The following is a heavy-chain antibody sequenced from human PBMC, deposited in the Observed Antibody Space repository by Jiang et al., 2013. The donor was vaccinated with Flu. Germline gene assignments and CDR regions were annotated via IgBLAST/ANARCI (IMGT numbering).Heavy chain of an antibody. CDR2: TYYRSKWYN. Sequence: QTLSLTCAISGDSVSSNSAAWNWIRQSPSRGLEWLGRTYYRSKWYNDYAVSVKSRITINPDTSKNQFSLQLNSVTPEDTAVYYCAGIAAHPDYWYFDLWGRGTLVTVSS. V-gene: IGHV6-1*01. CDR3: AGIAAHPDYWYFDL. D-gene: IGHD6-6*01. CDR1: GDSVSSNSAA. J-gene: IGHJ2*01.